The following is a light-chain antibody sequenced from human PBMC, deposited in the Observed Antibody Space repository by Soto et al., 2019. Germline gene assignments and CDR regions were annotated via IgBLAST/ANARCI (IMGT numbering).Light chain of an antibody. CDR3: QQYAGSRT. V-gene: IGKV3-20*01. Sequence: EIVWTQSPGTLSLSPGERATLSCRASQSVDSSYLAWYHQRPGQAPRLLIYGASSRATGIPDRFSGSGSGTDFTLTISRLEPEDFAVYYCQQYAGSRTFGQGTKV. CDR1: QSVDSSY. CDR2: GAS. J-gene: IGKJ1*01.